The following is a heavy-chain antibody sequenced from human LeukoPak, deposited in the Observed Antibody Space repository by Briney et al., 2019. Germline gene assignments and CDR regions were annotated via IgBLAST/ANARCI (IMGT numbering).Heavy chain of an antibody. D-gene: IGHD2-8*01. J-gene: IGHJ4*02. CDR1: GGSISSGDYF. V-gene: IGHV4-30-4*01. Sequence: PSETLSLTCTVSGGSISSGDYFWTWIRQPPGKGLEWIGYIYSSGATYYNPSLRSRLTISVDTSKNQFSLRLSSVTAADTAVYFCARTHGTFATSIDYWGQGTLVTVSS. CDR2: IYSSGAT. CDR3: ARTHGTFATSIDY.